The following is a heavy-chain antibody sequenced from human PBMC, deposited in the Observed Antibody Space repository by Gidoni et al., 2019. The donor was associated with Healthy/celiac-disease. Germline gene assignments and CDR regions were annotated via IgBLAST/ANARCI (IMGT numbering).Heavy chain of an antibody. CDR1: GYTITELS. J-gene: IGHJ4*02. CDR3: TVESPNYDILTGYSLVFDY. CDR2: FDPEDGET. D-gene: IGHD3-9*01. V-gene: IGHV1-24*01. Sequence: QVQLVQSGAEVKKPGASVKVSCKVSGYTITELSMHWVRQAPGKGLEWMGGFDPEDGETIYAQKFQGRVTMTEDTSTDTAYMELSSLRSEDTAVYYCTVESPNYDILTGYSLVFDYWGQGTLVTVSS.